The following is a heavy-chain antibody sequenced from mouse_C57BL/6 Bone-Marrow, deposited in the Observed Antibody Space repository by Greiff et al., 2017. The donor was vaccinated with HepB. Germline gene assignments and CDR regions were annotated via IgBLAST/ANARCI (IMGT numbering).Heavy chain of an antibody. CDR1: GFTFSDYG. J-gene: IGHJ2*01. V-gene: IGHV5-17*01. D-gene: IGHD2-4*01. CDR2: ISSGSSTI. Sequence: EVKLMESGGGLVKPRGSLKLSCAASGFTFSDYGMHWVRQAPEKGLEWVAYISSGSSTIYYADTVKGRFTISRDNAKNTLFLQMTSLRSEDTAMYYCASSTMITTVVYWGQGTTLTVSS. CDR3: ASSTMITTVVY.